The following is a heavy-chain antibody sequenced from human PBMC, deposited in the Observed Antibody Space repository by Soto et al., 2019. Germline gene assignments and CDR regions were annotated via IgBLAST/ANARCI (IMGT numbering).Heavy chain of an antibody. CDR1: GFTVSSNY. J-gene: IGHJ4*02. V-gene: IGHV3-66*01. D-gene: IGHD4-17*01. Sequence: EVQLVESGGGLVQPGGSLRLSCAASGFTVSSNYMSWVRQAPGKGLEWVSVIYSGGSTYYADSVKGRFTISRDNSKNTLYLQMNSLRAEDTAVYHCASTGMTAATVPFDYWGQGTLVTVSS. CDR3: ASTGMTAATVPFDY. CDR2: IYSGGST.